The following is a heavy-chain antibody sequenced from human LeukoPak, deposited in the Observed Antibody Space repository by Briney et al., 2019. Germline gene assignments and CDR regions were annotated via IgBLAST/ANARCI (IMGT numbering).Heavy chain of an antibody. CDR3: ARDSPYYYDSSGYQ. D-gene: IGHD3-22*01. Sequence: SETLSLTCAVYGGSFSGYYWSWIRQPPGKGLEWIGSIYYSGSTYYNPSLKSRVTISVDTSKNQFSLKLSSVTAADTAVYYCARDSPYYYDSSGYQWGQGTLVTVSS. CDR2: IYYSGST. V-gene: IGHV4-34*01. J-gene: IGHJ4*02. CDR1: GGSFSGYY.